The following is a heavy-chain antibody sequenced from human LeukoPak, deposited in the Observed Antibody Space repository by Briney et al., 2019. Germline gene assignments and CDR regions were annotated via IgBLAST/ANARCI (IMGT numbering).Heavy chain of an antibody. CDR1: GFTFSSYS. D-gene: IGHD6-19*01. CDR3: AGDNSPKYSSGWYDYGY. Sequence: GGSLRLSCAASGFTFSSYSMNWVRQAPGKGLEWVSSISSSSSYIYYADSVKGRFTISRDNAKNSLYLQMNSLRAEDTAVYYCAGDNSPKYSSGWYDYGYWGQGTLVTVSS. J-gene: IGHJ4*02. V-gene: IGHV3-21*01. CDR2: ISSSSSYI.